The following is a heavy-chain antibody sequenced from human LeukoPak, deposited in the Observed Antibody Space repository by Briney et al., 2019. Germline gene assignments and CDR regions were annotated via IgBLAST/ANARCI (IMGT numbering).Heavy chain of an antibody. CDR2: LSASGDST. CDR1: GFTFSSYD. CDR3: AKDGQPSGSGSPHFDS. Sequence: GGSLRLSCAASGFTFSSYDMSWVRQAPGKGLEWVSGLSASGDSTYYADSVKGRFTISRDNSKNTLYLQMNSLRAEDTAVYYCAKDGQPSGSGSPHFDSWGQGTLVTVSS. J-gene: IGHJ4*02. D-gene: IGHD3-10*01. V-gene: IGHV3-23*01.